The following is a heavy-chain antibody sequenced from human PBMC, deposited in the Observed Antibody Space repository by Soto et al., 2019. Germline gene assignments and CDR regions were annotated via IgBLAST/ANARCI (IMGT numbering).Heavy chain of an antibody. CDR1: GFTFSSYA. D-gene: IGHD6-13*01. Sequence: EVQLLESGGGLVQPGGSLRLSCAASGFTFSSYAMSWVRQAPGKGLEWVSAISGSGGSTYYADSVKGRFTISRDNSKNTLYLQMNSLRAEDTAVYYCAKDHRRRSSWYGEYYGMDVWGQGTTVTVSS. CDR2: ISGSGGST. J-gene: IGHJ6*02. CDR3: AKDHRRRSSWYGEYYGMDV. V-gene: IGHV3-23*01.